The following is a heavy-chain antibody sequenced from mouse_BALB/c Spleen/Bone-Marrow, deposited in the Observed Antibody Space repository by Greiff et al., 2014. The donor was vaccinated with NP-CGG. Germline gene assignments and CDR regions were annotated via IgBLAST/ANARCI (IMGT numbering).Heavy chain of an antibody. CDR2: IWAGGST. J-gene: IGHJ4*01. CDR3: ASYGGGAMDY. V-gene: IGHV2-9*02. CDR1: GFSLTSYG. D-gene: IGHD1-1*02. Sequence: QVQLQQSGPGLVAPSQSLSITCTVSGFSLTSYGVHWVRQPPGKGLEWLGVIWAGGSTNYNSALMSRLSINKDNSKIQVFLKMTSLQTDDTAMYYCASYGGGAMDYWGQGTSVTVSS.